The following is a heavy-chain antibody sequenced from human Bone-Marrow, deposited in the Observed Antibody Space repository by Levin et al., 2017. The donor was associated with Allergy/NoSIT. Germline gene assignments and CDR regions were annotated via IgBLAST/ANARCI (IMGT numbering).Heavy chain of an antibody. J-gene: IGHJ6*02. CDR3: ARSQIKYTSSSPNYLYYGLDV. CDR2: IYYNGNT. V-gene: IGHV4-59*01. D-gene: IGHD6-6*01. CDR1: GGSISNYY. Sequence: MTSETLSLTCTVSGGSISNYYWSWIRQSPGKGLEWFGYIYYNGNTNYNPSLKSRVTMSVDTSKNQFSLRLTSVTAADTAIYFCARSQIKYTSSSPNYLYYGLDVWGQGTTVTVSS.